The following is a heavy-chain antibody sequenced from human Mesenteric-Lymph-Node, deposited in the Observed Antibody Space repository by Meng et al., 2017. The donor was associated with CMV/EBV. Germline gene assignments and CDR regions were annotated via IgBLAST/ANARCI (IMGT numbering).Heavy chain of an antibody. CDR3: ARDYGELCTSCYRNPPLYFDY. CDR2: INPSGGST. Sequence: ASVKVSCKASGYTFTTFDINWVRQAPGQGLEWMGIINPSGGSTSYAQKFQGRVTMTRDTSTSTVYMELSSLRSEDTAVYYCARDYGELCTSCYRNPPLYFDYWGQGTLVTVSS. V-gene: IGHV1-46*01. D-gene: IGHD2-2*01. CDR1: GYTFTTFD. J-gene: IGHJ4*02.